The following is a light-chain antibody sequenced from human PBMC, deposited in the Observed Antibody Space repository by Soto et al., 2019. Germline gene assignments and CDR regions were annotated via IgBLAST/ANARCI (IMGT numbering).Light chain of an antibody. CDR1: SSDVGGYNY. CDR2: DVS. CDR3: SSYTSSSTPL. V-gene: IGLV2-14*01. J-gene: IGLJ2*01. Sequence: QSALPRPASVSGSRGQSITISCTGTSSDVGGYNYVSWYQQHPGKAPKLMIYDVSNRPSGVSNRFSGSKSGNTASLTISGLQAEDEADYYCSSYTSSSTPLFGGGTKLTVL.